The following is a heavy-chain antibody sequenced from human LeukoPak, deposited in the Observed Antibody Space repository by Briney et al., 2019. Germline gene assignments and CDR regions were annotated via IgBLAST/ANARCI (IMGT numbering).Heavy chain of an antibody. J-gene: IGHJ6*03. D-gene: IGHD4-17*01. Sequence: GGSLRLSCAASGFTFTNYAMSWVRQAPGKGLEWVSVISGSGVNTYYADSVKGRFTISRDNSKNTLYLQMNSLRAEDTAVYYCAKGTTVTTHYYYYMDAWGKGTTVTISS. CDR1: GFTFTNYA. CDR3: AKGTTVTTHYYYYMDA. CDR2: ISGSGVNT. V-gene: IGHV3-23*01.